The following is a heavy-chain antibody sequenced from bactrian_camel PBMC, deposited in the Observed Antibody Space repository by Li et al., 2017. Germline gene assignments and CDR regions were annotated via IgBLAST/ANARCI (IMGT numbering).Heavy chain of an antibody. V-gene: IGHV3S26*01. CDR2: IHDERTK. CDR3: AILTYCHGGWNPDQDFGF. CDR1: GYTYSRVC. Sequence: HVQLVESGGGSVEAGGSLRLSCAASGYTYSRVCMGWFRQAPGKEREAVADIHDERTKSYADSIKGRFTVSRDNAKNTLYLQMNSLKPEDSAMYLCAILTYCHGGWNPDQDFGFRGQGTQVTVS. D-gene: IGHD5*01. J-gene: IGHJ6*01.